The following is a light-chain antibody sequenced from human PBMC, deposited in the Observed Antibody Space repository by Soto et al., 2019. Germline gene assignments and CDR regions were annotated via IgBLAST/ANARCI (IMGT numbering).Light chain of an antibody. CDR3: QQRSKWPRAQYT. J-gene: IGKJ2*01. V-gene: IGKV3-11*01. CDR2: DAS. Sequence: EIVLTQSPATLSLSPGERATLSCRASQSVSSYLAWYQQKPGQAPRLLIYDASNRATGIPARFSGSGSGTDFTLTISSLEPEDFAVYYCQQRSKWPRAQYTFGQGTKLEIK. CDR1: QSVSSY.